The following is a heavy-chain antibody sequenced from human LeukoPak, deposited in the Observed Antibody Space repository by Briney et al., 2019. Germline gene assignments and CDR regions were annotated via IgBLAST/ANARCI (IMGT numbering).Heavy chain of an antibody. V-gene: IGHV3-30*02. CDR1: GFTFSSYG. D-gene: IGHD1-26*01. Sequence: SGGSLRLSCAASGFTFSSYGMRWVRQAPGKGLEWVAFIRYDGSNKYYADSVKGRFTISRDNSKNTLYLQMNSLRAEDTAVYYCAKEVAGATAGWGQGTLVTVSS. CDR2: IRYDGSNK. J-gene: IGHJ4*02. CDR3: AKEVAGATAG.